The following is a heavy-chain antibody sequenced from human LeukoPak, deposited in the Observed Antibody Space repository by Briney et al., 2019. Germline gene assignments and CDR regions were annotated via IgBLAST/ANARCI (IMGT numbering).Heavy chain of an antibody. CDR2: IYSSGST. D-gene: IGHD4-17*01. CDR1: WFTVSSNY. Sequence: PGGSLRLSCAASWFTVSSNYMNWVRQAPGKGLEWVSVIYSSGSTYYADSVKGRFTISRDNSKNTLYLQMNSLRAEDTAVYYCARDLYGVSHDYWGQGTLVTVSS. V-gene: IGHV3-53*01. CDR3: ARDLYGVSHDY. J-gene: IGHJ4*02.